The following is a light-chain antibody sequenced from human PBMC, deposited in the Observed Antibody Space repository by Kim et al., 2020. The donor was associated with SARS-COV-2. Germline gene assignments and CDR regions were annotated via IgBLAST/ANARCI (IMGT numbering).Light chain of an antibody. V-gene: IGLV10-54*01. CDR3: SAWDSSLSVWV. CDR2: RNN. J-gene: IGLJ3*02. CDR1: SNNVGDQG. Sequence: QAGLTQPPSVSKGLRQTATLTCTGNSNNVGDQGAAWLQQHQGHPPRLLSYRNNNRPSGISERFSASRSGNTASLTITGLQPEDEADYYCSAWDSSLSVWVSGVGTQLTVL.